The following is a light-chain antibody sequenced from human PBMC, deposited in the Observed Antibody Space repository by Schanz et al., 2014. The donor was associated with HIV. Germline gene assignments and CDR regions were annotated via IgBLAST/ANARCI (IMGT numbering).Light chain of an antibody. CDR1: QSISSH. CDR3: LQYHAYPWT. Sequence: DIQMTQSPSPLSAFVGDRVTITCRASQSISSHLNWYQQKPGEAPKLLIYAASSLQDGVPSRFSASGSDTDFTLTISSLQPDDYGTYYCLQYHAYPWTFGQGTNVDVK. V-gene: IGKV1-17*01. J-gene: IGKJ1*01. CDR2: AAS.